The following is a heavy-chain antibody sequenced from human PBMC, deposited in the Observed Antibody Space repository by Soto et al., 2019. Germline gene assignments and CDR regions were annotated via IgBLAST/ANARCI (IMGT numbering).Heavy chain of an antibody. J-gene: IGHJ4*02. CDR1: GGSISSYF. Sequence: LSLTCPVSGGSISSYFYIWVRQPPGKGLEWIGSVYYTGTTDYNPSLKSRVTISVDTSKTQFSLNLRSVTAADTAVYYCARDLAAVPRAFDYWGRGTLVTVSS. CDR2: VYYTGTT. CDR3: ARDLAAVPRAFDY. V-gene: IGHV4-59*01. D-gene: IGHD6-13*01.